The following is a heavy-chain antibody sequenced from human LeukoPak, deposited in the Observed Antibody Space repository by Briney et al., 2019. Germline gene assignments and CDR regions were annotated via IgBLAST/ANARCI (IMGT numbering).Heavy chain of an antibody. Sequence: GASVKVSCKASGYTFTGYYMHWVRQAPGQGLEWMGWINPNSGGTNYAQKFQGRVSMTRDTSISTAYMELSRLRSDDTAVYYCARSRTGSGFLFDYWGQGTVVTVSS. CDR1: GYTFTGYY. CDR3: ARSRTGSGFLFDY. J-gene: IGHJ4*02. D-gene: IGHD3-10*01. CDR2: INPNSGGT. V-gene: IGHV1-2*02.